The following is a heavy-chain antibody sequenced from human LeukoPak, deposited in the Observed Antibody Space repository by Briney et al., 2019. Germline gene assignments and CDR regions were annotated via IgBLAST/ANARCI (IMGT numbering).Heavy chain of an antibody. Sequence: MASETLSLTCTVSGGSISSGSYYWSWIRPPAGKGLEWIGRIYTSGSTNYNPSLKSRVTISVDTSKNQFSLKLSSVTAADTAVYYCARVTSSGYYPYYYYYMDVWGKGTTVTVSS. CDR2: IYTSGST. D-gene: IGHD3-22*01. J-gene: IGHJ6*03. V-gene: IGHV4-61*02. CDR1: GGSISSGSYY. CDR3: ARVTSSGYYPYYYYYMDV.